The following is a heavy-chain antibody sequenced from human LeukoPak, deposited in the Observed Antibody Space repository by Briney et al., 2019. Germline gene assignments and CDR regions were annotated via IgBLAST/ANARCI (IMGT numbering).Heavy chain of an antibody. J-gene: IGHJ4*02. V-gene: IGHV4-4*07. Sequence: SETLSLTCTVSGGSISSYYWSWIRQPAGKGLEWIGRIYTSGSTNYNPSLKSRVTMSVDTSKNQFSLKLSSVTAADTAVYYCATGVHGIAAAGDYYFDYWGQGTLVTVSS. CDR2: IYTSGST. CDR3: ATGVHGIAAAGDYYFDY. D-gene: IGHD6-13*01. CDR1: GGSISSYY.